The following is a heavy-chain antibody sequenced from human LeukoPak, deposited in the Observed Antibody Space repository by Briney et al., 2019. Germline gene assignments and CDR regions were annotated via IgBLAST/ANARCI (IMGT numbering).Heavy chain of an antibody. CDR1: GFSFNSDW. CDR2: INHDNTEN. CDR3: ARKPHAFDI. J-gene: IGHJ3*02. V-gene: IGHV3-7*01. Sequence: GGSLRLSCAASGFSFNSDWMDWVRQAPGKGLEWVANINHDNTENNYLDSVKGRFTISRDNAQNSLYLQLNGLRVEDTAVYYCARKPHAFDIWGQGTMVTVSS.